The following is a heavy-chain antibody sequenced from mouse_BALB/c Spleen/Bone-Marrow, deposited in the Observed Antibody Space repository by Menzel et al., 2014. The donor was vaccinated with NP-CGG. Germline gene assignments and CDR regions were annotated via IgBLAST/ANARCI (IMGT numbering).Heavy chain of an antibody. CDR1: GYTFTSYW. J-gene: IGHJ4*01. Sequence: LQQSGSELVRPGASVKLSCKASGYTFTSYWMHWVKQRPGQGLEWIGNIYPGSGSTNYDEKFKSKATLTVDTSSSTAYMQLSSLTSEDSAVCYCTRYYGYYAMDYWGQGTSVTVSS. V-gene: IGHV1S22*01. CDR3: TRYYGYYAMDY. CDR2: IYPGSGST. D-gene: IGHD1-2*01.